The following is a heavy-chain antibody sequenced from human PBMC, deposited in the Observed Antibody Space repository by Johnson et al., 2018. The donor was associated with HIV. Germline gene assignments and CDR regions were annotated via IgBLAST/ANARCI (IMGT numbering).Heavy chain of an antibody. CDR3: ARDPTIAWDLKGDAFDI. CDR1: GFTFRNCE. Sequence: VQLVESGGDLVQPGKSLRLSCVGSGFTFRNCEMHWVRQAPGKGLEWVSVIYSGGSTYYADSVKGRFTISRDNSKNTLYLQMNSLRAEDTALYYCARDPTIAWDLKGDAFDIWGQGTMVTVSS. CDR2: IYSGGST. V-gene: IGHV3-66*02. D-gene: IGHD1-26*01. J-gene: IGHJ3*02.